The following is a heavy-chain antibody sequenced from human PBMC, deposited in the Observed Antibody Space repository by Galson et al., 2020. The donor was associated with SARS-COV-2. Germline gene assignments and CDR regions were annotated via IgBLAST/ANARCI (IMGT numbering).Heavy chain of an antibody. CDR1: GGSISSSSYY. CDR3: ARDGRSITIVGVVTRDAFDI. J-gene: IGHJ3*02. Sequence: SQTLSLTCTVSGGSISSSSYYWGWIRQPPGKGLEWIGSIYYSGSTYYNPSLKSRVTISVDTSKNQFSLKLSSVTAADTAVYYCARDGRSITIVGVVTRDAFDIWGQGTMVTVSS. D-gene: IGHD3-3*01. CDR2: IYYSGST. V-gene: IGHV4-39*07.